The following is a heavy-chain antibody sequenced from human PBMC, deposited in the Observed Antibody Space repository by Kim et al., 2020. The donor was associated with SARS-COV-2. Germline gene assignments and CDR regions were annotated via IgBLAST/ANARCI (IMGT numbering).Heavy chain of an antibody. CDR2: GSEK. D-gene: IGHD2-15*01. J-gene: IGHJ4*02. CDR3: VKTRGLDY. V-gene: IGHV3-7*01. Sequence: GSEKYYVDSVKDRFTISRDNAKNSLFLQMNSLRAEDTAVYYCVKTRGLDYWGQGTLVTVSS.